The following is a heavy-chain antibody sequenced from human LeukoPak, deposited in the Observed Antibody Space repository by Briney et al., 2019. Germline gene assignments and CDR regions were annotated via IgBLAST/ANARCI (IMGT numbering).Heavy chain of an antibody. CDR3: ARGPDYDFWSGYCWFDP. D-gene: IGHD3-3*01. J-gene: IGHJ5*02. CDR2: INHSGST. V-gene: IGHV4-34*01. Sequence: PSETLSLTCAVYGGSFSGYYWSWIRQPPGKGLEWLGEINHSGSTNYNPSLKSRVTISVDTSKNQFSLRLSSVTAADTAVYYCARGPDYDFWSGYCWFDPWGQGTLVTVSS. CDR1: GGSFSGYY.